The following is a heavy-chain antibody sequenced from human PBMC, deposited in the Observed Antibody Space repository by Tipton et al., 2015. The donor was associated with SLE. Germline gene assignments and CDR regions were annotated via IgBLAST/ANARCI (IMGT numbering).Heavy chain of an antibody. J-gene: IGHJ4*02. CDR3: AKDIHRHTSGWWDY. CDR2: ISSSGSTI. D-gene: IGHD6-13*01. CDR1: RFTFSNSD. Sequence: SLRLSCVASRFTFSNSDMNWVRQAPGKGLEWISYISSSGSTIFYADSVKGRFTISRVNSKDSLYLQMNSLRAEDTALYYCAKDIHRHTSGWWDYWGQGTLVTVSS. V-gene: IGHV3-48*03.